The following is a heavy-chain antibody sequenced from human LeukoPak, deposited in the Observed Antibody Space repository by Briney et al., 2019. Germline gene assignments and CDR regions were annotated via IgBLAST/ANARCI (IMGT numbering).Heavy chain of an antibody. Sequence: GASVKVSCKASGYTFTGYYMHWVRQAPGQGLEWMGRINPNSGGTNYAQKFQGRVTMTRDTSISTAYMELSRLRSDGTAVYYCANHWFRELSRFDYWGQGTLVTVSS. V-gene: IGHV1-2*06. D-gene: IGHD3-10*01. CDR2: INPNSGGT. CDR3: ANHWFRELSRFDY. CDR1: GYTFTGYY. J-gene: IGHJ4*02.